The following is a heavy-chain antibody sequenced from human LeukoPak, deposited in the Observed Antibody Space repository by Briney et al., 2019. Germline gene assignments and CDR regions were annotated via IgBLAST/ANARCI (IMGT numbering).Heavy chain of an antibody. CDR3: ARDSNAWYEPAFDY. CDR2: IYYSGST. CDR1: GFTVSSNY. V-gene: IGHV4-59*02. J-gene: IGHJ4*02. Sequence: GSLRLSCAASGFTVSSNYMSWVRQAPGKGLEWIGNIYYSGSTYYNPSLKSRVTISVDTSKNQFSLKLSSVTAADTAVYYCARDSNAWYEPAFDYWGQGTLVTVSS. D-gene: IGHD6-19*01.